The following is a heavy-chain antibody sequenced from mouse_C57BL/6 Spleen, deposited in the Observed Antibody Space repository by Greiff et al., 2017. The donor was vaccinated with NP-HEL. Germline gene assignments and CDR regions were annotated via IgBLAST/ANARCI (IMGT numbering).Heavy chain of an antibody. CDR3: ARSRGIYYGVPGAMDY. J-gene: IGHJ4*01. CDR1: GFNIKNTY. Sequence: EVQLQQSVAELVRPGASVKLSCTASGFNIKNTYMHWVKQRPEQGLEWIGRIDPANGNTKYGPKFQGKATITADTSSNTAYLQLSSLTSEDTAIYYCARSRGIYYGVPGAMDYWGQGTSVTVSS. V-gene: IGHV14-3*01. CDR2: IDPANGNT. D-gene: IGHD2-1*01.